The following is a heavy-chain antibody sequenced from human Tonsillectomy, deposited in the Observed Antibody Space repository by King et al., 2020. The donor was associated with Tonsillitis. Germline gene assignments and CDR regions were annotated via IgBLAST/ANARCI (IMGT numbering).Heavy chain of an antibody. CDR2: IWYDGSNK. D-gene: IGHD5-24*01. J-gene: IGHJ4*02. Sequence: VQLVESGGGVVQPGRSLRLSCAASGFTFSSYGMHWVRQAPGKGREGGAVIWYDGSNKYYADSVKGRFTISRDNSKNTLYLQMNSLRAEDTAVYYCARDRGEMATLDYWGQGTLVTVSS. V-gene: IGHV3-33*01. CDR1: GFTFSSYG. CDR3: ARDRGEMATLDY.